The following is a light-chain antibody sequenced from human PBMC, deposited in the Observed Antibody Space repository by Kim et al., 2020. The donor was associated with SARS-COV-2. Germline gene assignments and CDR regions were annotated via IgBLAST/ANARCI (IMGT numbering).Light chain of an antibody. CDR3: QSYDNSLSAPYV. Sequence: QSALTQPPSVSGAPGQRVTMSCTGSSSNIGAGYDVHWYQQLPGTAPKVLIYGDTNRPSGVPDRFSGSKSGTSASLAITGLQAEDEADYYCQSYDNSLSAPYVFGTGTKVTVL. V-gene: IGLV1-40*01. J-gene: IGLJ1*01. CDR1: SSNIGAGYD. CDR2: GDT.